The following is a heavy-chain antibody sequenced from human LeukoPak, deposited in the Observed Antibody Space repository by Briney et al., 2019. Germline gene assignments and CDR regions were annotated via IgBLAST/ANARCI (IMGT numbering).Heavy chain of an antibody. Sequence: SETLSLTCAVSGGSIGSYYWSWIRQPPGKGLEWIGYIHDSGSTKYNPSLKSRVTMSVDTSRNHLSLKLTSVTAADTAVYYCARDAYYYGSGSYSARPHYFDYWGQGTLVTVSS. CDR3: ARDAYYYGSGSYSARPHYFDY. CDR1: GGSIGSYY. V-gene: IGHV4-59*01. J-gene: IGHJ4*02. CDR2: IHDSGST. D-gene: IGHD3-10*01.